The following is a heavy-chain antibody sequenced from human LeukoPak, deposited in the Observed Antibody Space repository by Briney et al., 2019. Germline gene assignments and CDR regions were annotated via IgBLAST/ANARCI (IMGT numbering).Heavy chain of an antibody. D-gene: IGHD1-26*01. CDR3: ARDVPGWELGGFDY. CDR2: IKQDGSEK. V-gene: IGHV3-7*01. CDR1: GFTFSSYW. J-gene: IGHJ4*02. Sequence: GGSLRLSCAASGFTFSSYWMSWVRQAPGKGLEWVANIKQDGSEKYYVDSVKGRFTISRDNAKNSLYLQMNSLRAEDTAVYYCARDVPGWELGGFDYWGQGTLVTVSS.